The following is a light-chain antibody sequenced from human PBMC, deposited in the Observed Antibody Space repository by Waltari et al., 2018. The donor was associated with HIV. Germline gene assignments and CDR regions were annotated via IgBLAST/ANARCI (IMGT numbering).Light chain of an antibody. J-gene: IGLJ3*02. Sequence: QSALPQPASVSGRPGQSTTIASTGTRRDIGLYNLVSWYRQHPGDAPQLMIYGVDTRPLGVSERFSGAKCGDTASLTISTLQPEDEADYYCSSYVNSDTLVFGGGTKLTVL. CDR1: RRDIGLYNL. CDR2: GVD. V-gene: IGLV2-14*01. CDR3: SSYVNSDTLV.